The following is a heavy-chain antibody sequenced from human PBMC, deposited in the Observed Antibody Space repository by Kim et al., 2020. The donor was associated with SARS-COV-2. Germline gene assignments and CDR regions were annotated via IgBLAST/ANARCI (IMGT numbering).Heavy chain of an antibody. V-gene: IGHV3-53*01. CDR3: ARGLHYYGMDV. Sequence: SKYYTDSVKDRFTISRDTSQNPLYLQMNSLRAEDTAVYYGARGLHYYGMDVWGQGTTVTVSS. CDR2: SK. J-gene: IGHJ6*02.